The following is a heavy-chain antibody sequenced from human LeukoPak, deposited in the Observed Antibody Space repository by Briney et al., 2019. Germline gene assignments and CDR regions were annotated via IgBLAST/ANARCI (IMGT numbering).Heavy chain of an antibody. CDR1: GFTFSSYS. Sequence: PGGSLRLSCAASGFTFSSYSMNWVRQAPGKGLEWVSSISSSSSYIYYADSVKGRFTISRDNAKNSLYLQMNSLRAEDTAVYYCARTYYYDSSGRDYYYYYGMDVWGQGTTVTVSS. J-gene: IGHJ6*02. V-gene: IGHV3-21*01. CDR2: ISSSSSYI. CDR3: ARTYYYDSSGRDYYYYYGMDV. D-gene: IGHD3-22*01.